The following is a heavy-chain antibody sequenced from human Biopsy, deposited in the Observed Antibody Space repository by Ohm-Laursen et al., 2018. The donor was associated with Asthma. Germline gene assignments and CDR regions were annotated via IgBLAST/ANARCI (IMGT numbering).Heavy chain of an antibody. D-gene: IGHD6-13*01. CDR2: FYYSGPT. J-gene: IGHJ6*02. V-gene: IGHV4-39*01. Sequence: SETLSLTCSLSSGSGGYMRSGNYYWGWIRQPPGKGLGWIGSFYYSGPTYYNPSLESRVTVSADTSKNQFSLKLTSVTAADTAVYYCVRGSSSWHHGPFHYYYGLDVWGQGTTATVSS. CDR1: SGSGGYMRSGNYY. CDR3: VRGSSSWHHGPFHYYYGLDV.